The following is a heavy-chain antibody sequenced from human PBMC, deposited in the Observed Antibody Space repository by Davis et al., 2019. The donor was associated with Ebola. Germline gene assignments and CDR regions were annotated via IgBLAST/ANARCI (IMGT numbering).Heavy chain of an antibody. V-gene: IGHV7-4-1*02. CDR1: GYSFKNYA. Sequence: ASVKVSCKASGYSFKNYAISWVRQAPGQGLEWMGWINTESGNPTYAQGFTGRFVFSLDTSVSTTYLQISSLKAEDSAVYYCARSSMTQDAFDIWGQGTVVTVSS. CDR2: INTESGNP. J-gene: IGHJ3*02. D-gene: IGHD2-2*01. CDR3: ARSSMTQDAFDI.